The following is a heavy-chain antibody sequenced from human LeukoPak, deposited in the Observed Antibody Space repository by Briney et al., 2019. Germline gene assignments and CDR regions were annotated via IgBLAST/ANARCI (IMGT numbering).Heavy chain of an antibody. J-gene: IGHJ4*02. Sequence: SETLSLTCAVSGYSITSHNWWSWVRQSPGKGLEWIGEIYHSGTTNYSPSLKSRVTISVDKSKNQLSLRLTSVTAADTAVYFCASCLFDYYYFDQWGQGTLVTVSS. CDR2: IYHSGTT. V-gene: IGHV4-4*02. CDR1: GYSITSHNW. CDR3: ASCLFDYYYFDQ. D-gene: IGHD3-10*01.